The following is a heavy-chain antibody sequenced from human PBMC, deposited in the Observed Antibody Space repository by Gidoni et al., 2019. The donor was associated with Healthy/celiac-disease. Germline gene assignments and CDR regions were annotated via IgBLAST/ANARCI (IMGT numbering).Heavy chain of an antibody. D-gene: IGHD1-26*01. CDR1: GFTFSSYA. Sequence: EVQLLESGGGLVQPGGSLRLSCAASGFTFSSYAMSWVRQAPGKGLEWVSAISGSGGRTYYTDSVKGRFTISRDNSKNTLYLQMNSLRAEDTAVYYCANLGGSYTTMNFDYWGQGTLVTVSS. CDR3: ANLGGSYTTMNFDY. V-gene: IGHV3-23*01. J-gene: IGHJ4*02. CDR2: ISGSGGRT.